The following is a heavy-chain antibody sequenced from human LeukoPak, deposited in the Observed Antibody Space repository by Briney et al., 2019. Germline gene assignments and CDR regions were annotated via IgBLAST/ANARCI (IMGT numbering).Heavy chain of an antibody. CDR1: GYTFTSYG. CDR2: ISAYNGNT. D-gene: IGHD2-2*01. V-gene: IGHV1-18*01. Sequence: ASVKVSCKASGYTFTSYGISWVRQAPGQGLEWMGWISAYNGNTNYAQKLQGRVTMTTDTSTSTAYMELRSLRSDDTAVYYCARVSLKRYCSSTSCQNWYFDLWGRGTLVTVSS. CDR3: ARVSLKRYCSSTSCQNWYFDL. J-gene: IGHJ2*01.